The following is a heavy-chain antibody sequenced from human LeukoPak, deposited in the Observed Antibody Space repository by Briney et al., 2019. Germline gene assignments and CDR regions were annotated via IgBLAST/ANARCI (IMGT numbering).Heavy chain of an antibody. CDR1: GYSYTSYW. V-gene: IGHV5-51*01. J-gene: IGHJ4*02. CDR2: IFPGDSDA. Sequence: GESLKISCKGSGYSYTSYWIAWVRQMPGKGLEWMGIIFPGDSDATYSPSFQGQVTISADKSISTAYLQWSSLRASDTAMYYCARLGYCTGTSCGRDDLYFDYWGQGTLVTVSS. D-gene: IGHD2-8*02. CDR3: ARLGYCTGTSCGRDDLYFDY.